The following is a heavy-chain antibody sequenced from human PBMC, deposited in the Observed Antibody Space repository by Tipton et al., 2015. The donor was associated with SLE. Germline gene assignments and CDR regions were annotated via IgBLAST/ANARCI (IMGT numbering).Heavy chain of an antibody. Sequence: LRLSCTVSGDSMSHYFWSWIRQSPGKGLEWIGYIYYSGSPNYNPSLKSRVTMSVDSSKNQFFLNLTSVTAADTAVYYCAKERTGEAFDIWDQGTMVTVSS. CDR3: AKERTGEAFDI. J-gene: IGHJ3*02. D-gene: IGHD3-10*01. CDR2: IYYSGSP. V-gene: IGHV4-59*01. CDR1: GDSMSHYF.